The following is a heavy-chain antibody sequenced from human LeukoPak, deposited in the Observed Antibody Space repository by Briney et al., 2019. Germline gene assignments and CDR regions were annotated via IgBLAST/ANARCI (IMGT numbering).Heavy chain of an antibody. V-gene: IGHV5-51*01. D-gene: IGHD4-17*01. CDR1: GYSFTTFW. Sequence: GESLKISCKASGYSFTTFWIGWVRQMPGKGLEWMGVIYPGDSDTRYRPSFQGQVTISADKSISTAYLQWSSLTASDTAMYYCARKHEYGDFGGYWGQGTLVTVSS. J-gene: IGHJ4*02. CDR3: ARKHEYGDFGGY. CDR2: IYPGDSDT.